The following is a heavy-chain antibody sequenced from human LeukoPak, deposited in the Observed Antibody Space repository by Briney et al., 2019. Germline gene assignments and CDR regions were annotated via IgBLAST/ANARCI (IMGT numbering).Heavy chain of an antibody. V-gene: IGHV3-33*01. J-gene: IGHJ6*03. CDR3: ARRTPLVGATGYYYYYMDV. D-gene: IGHD1-26*01. CDR2: IWYDGSNK. CDR1: GFTFSSYG. Sequence: GRSLRLSCAASGFTFSSYGMHWVRQAPGKGLVWVAVIWYDGSNKYYADSVKGRFTISRDNSKNTLYLQMNSLRAEDTAVYYCARRTPLVGATGYYYYYMDVWGKGTTVTVSS.